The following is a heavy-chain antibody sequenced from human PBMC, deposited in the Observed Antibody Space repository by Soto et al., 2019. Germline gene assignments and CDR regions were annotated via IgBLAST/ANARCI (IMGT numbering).Heavy chain of an antibody. D-gene: IGHD3-9*01. CDR1: GSDITTYY. CDR3: ARCPIDHNWFDP. Sequence: SETLSLTCPVSGSDITTYYWSWLRQSPGKGLESIGHIYDTGSTTYNTSLKSRVTISVDTYNKQFSLMLTSVTAADTAVYYCARCPIDHNWFDPWGQGTLVTVSS. V-gene: IGHV4-59*01. J-gene: IGHJ5*02. CDR2: IYDTGST.